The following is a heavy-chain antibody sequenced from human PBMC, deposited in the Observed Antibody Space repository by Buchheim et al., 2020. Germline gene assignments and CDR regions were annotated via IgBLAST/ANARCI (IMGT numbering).Heavy chain of an antibody. CDR1: GFTFSSYG. CDR2: ISSDGSNK. Sequence: QVQLVESGGGVVQPGRSLRLSCAASGFTFSSYGMHWVRQAPGKGLEWVAVISSDGSNKYYADSVKGRFTISRDNSKNTLYLQMNSLRAEDTAVYYCAKPYCSGGSCYFFDYWGQGTL. J-gene: IGHJ4*02. D-gene: IGHD2-15*01. V-gene: IGHV3-30*18. CDR3: AKPYCSGGSCYFFDY.